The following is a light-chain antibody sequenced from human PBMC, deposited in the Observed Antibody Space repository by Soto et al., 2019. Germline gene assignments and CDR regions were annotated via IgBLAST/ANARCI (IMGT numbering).Light chain of an antibody. Sequence: QAVVTQPPSVSGAPGQRVTISCTGSSSNIGAGYDVHWYQQHPGTAPKLLIYGNSNRPSGVPDRFSGSKSGTSASLAITGLQAEDEADYYCQSYDSSLSALFGGGTKLTVL. J-gene: IGLJ3*02. V-gene: IGLV1-40*01. CDR1: SSNIGAGYD. CDR3: QSYDSSLSAL. CDR2: GNS.